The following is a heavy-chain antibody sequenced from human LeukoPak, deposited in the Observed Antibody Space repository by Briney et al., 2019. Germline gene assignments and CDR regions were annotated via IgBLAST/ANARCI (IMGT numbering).Heavy chain of an antibody. CDR3: ARRQLRKDGYSSSWYKDAFDI. J-gene: IGHJ3*02. CDR2: IYYSGST. Sequence: SETLSLTCTVSGGSISSSSYYWAWIRQPPGKGLEWIGSIYYSGSTYYNPSLKSRVTISVDTSKNQFSLKLSSVTAADTAVYYCARRQLRKDGYSSSWYKDAFDIWGQGTMVTVSS. D-gene: IGHD6-13*01. V-gene: IGHV4-39*01. CDR1: GGSISSSSYY.